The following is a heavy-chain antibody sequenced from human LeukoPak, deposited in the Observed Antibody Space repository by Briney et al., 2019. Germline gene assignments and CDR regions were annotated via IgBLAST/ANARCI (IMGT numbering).Heavy chain of an antibody. CDR3: ARPSMITFGGVIVLGAFDI. CDR2: IYPGDSDT. V-gene: IGHV5-51*01. J-gene: IGHJ3*02. CDR1: GYSFISYW. Sequence: PGESLKISCKGSGYSFISYWIGWVRQMPGKGLEWMGIIYPGDSDTRYSPSFQGQVTISADKPISTAYLQWSSLKASDTAMYYCARPSMITFGGVIVLGAFDIWGQGTMVTVSS. D-gene: IGHD3-16*02.